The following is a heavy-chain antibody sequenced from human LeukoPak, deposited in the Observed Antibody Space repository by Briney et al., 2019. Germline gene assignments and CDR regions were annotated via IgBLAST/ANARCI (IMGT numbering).Heavy chain of an antibody. V-gene: IGHV3-21*01. D-gene: IGHD3-22*01. CDR1: GVTSSDYS. J-gene: IGHJ4*02. CDR2: INVRGTHI. CDR3: ARGYDSSGYYPGALDD. Sequence: GGSLRISCAVSGVTSSDYSMNWVRQPPGKGLEWVSSINVRGTHIYYADPVKGRFTIPRDNTKNSLYLQMNSLRAEDTAVYYCARGYDSSGYYPGALDDWGQGNVVTVSS.